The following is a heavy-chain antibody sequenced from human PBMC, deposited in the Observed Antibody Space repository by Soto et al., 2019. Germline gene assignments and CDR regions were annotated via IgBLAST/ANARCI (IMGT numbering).Heavy chain of an antibody. CDR3: ARDPRTARASAMDV. J-gene: IGHJ6*02. V-gene: IGHV3-33*01. CDR1: GFIFSNFG. Sequence: GGSLRLSCAASGFIFSNFGMHWVRQAPGKGREWVAGVWYDGSNGVSADSVKGRFTISRDNSKNTLYLQMTSLRAEDTAVYYCARDPRTARASAMDVWGQGTTVPVSS. D-gene: IGHD6-6*01. CDR2: VWYDGSNG.